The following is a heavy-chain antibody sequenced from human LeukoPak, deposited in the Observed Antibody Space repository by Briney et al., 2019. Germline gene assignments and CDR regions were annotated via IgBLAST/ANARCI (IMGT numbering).Heavy chain of an antibody. Sequence: SETLSLTCAVYGGSFSGYYWSWIRQPPGKGLEWIGEINHSGSTNYNPSLKSRVTISVDTSKNQFPLKLSSVTAADTAVYYCARHSTFFGVVIIKGRVRGPFDYWGQGTLVTVSS. CDR2: INHSGST. CDR3: ARHSTFFGVVIIKGRVRGPFDY. V-gene: IGHV4-34*01. J-gene: IGHJ4*02. CDR1: GGSFSGYY. D-gene: IGHD3-3*01.